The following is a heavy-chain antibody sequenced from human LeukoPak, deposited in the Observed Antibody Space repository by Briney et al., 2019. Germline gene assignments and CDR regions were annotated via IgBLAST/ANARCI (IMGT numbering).Heavy chain of an antibody. CDR2: ISASGDRT. CDR3: AKDVRGGCNGGSCYY. CDR1: GFTFNNYA. J-gene: IGHJ4*02. Sequence: GGSLRLSCAASGFTFNNYAMSWVRQAAGKGLEWVSDISASGDRTDYADSVKGRFTISRDNSKNTVYLQMNSLRAEDTAVYFCAKDVRGGCNGGSCYYWGQGTLVTVSS. D-gene: IGHD2-15*01. V-gene: IGHV3-23*01.